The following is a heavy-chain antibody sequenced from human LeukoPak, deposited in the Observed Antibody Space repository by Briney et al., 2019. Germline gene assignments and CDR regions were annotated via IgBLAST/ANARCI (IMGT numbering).Heavy chain of an antibody. CDR1: GYTFSAYV. CDR2: IWHDGYDK. CDR3: ARDVWEYSSKAFDY. J-gene: IGHJ4*02. D-gene: IGHD6-6*01. Sequence: PRGSLRLSCAASGYTFSAYVMHWVRQAPGQGLEWMADIWHDGYDKYYAQSVKGRFTISRDNSKSTLYLHMNSLRAEDTALYYCARDVWEYSSKAFDYWGQGTLVTVSS. V-gene: IGHV3-33*01.